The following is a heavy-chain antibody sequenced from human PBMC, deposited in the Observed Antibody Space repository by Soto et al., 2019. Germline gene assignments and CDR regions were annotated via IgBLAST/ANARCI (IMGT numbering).Heavy chain of an antibody. CDR1: GYTFTSYD. Sequence: ASVKVSCKASGYTFTSYDINWVRQATGQGLEWMGWMNPNSGNTNYAQKLQGRVTMTTDTSTSTAYMELRSLRSDDTAVYYCARRAFWSGYGYYYMDVWGKGTTVTVSS. CDR2: MNPNSGNT. CDR3: ARRAFWSGYGYYYMDV. J-gene: IGHJ6*03. D-gene: IGHD3-3*01. V-gene: IGHV1-18*01.